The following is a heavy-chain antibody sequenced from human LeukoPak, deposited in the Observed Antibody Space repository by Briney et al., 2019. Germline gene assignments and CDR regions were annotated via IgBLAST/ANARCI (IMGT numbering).Heavy chain of an antibody. Sequence: GGSLRLSCAASGFTFSTYWMTWVRQAPGKGLEWVANIKQDGSEKYFVDSVKGRFTISRDNANNSLYLQMNSLRAEDTAVYYCARGIVYDFWSGYYYYYYYMDVWGKGTTVTVSS. CDR1: GFTFSTYW. J-gene: IGHJ6*03. CDR2: IKQDGSEK. V-gene: IGHV3-7*01. D-gene: IGHD3-3*01. CDR3: ARGIVYDFWSGYYYYYYYMDV.